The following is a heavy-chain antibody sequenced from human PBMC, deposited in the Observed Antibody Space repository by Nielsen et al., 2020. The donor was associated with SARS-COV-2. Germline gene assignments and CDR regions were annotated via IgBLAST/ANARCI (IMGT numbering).Heavy chain of an antibody. J-gene: IGHJ5*02. D-gene: IGHD3-10*01. CDR1: GFTFDDYT. CDR3: AKGAMVRGVMGWFDP. Sequence: GGSLRLSCAASGFTFDDYTMHWVRQAPGKGLEWVSLISWDGGSTYYADSVKGRFTISRDNSKNSLYLQMNSLRTEDTALYYCAKGAMVRGVMGWFDPWGQGTLVTVSS. V-gene: IGHV3-43*01. CDR2: ISWDGGST.